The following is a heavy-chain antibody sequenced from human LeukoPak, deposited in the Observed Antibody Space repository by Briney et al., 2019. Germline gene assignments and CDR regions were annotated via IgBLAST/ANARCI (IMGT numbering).Heavy chain of an antibody. Sequence: SGPTLVNPTQTLTLTCTFSGFSLSTSGVGVGWIRQPPGKALEWLALIYWDDDKRYSPSLKSRLTITKDTSKNQVVLTMTNRDPVDTATYSWPQRKPERSPKGDFNLGGGAPLVTVSS. D-gene: IGHD1-26*01. CDR1: GFSLSTSGVG. J-gene: IGHJ2*01. CDR2: IYWDDDK. CDR3: PQRKPERSPKGDFNL. V-gene: IGHV2-5*02.